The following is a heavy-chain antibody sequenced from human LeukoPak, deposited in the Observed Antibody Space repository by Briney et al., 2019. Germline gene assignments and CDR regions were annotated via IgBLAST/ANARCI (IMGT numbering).Heavy chain of an antibody. V-gene: IGHV1-46*01. CDR1: GYTFSSCY. J-gene: IGHJ3*02. CDR3: AREGGHTWHAFDI. CDR2: INPSGGST. Sequence: ASVKVSCKASGYTFSSCYMYWVRQAPRQGLEWMGIINPSGGSTSYAQKFQGRVTMNRHMSTSTVYMERSSPRSEDAAVCYCAREGGHTWHAFDIWGQGTMVTVSS. D-gene: IGHD3-16*01.